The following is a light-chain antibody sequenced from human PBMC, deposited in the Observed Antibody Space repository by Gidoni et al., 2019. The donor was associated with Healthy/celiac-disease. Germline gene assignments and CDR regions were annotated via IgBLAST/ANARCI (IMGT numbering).Light chain of an antibody. J-gene: IGLJ1*01. CDR1: KLGDKY. CDR3: QAWDSSTYV. Sequence: SYELTQPPPVSVSPGQTASITCSGDKLGDKYACWYQQKPGQSPVLVIYQDSKRPSGIPERFSGSTSGNTATLTISGTQAMDEADYYCQAWDSSTYVFGTGTKVTVL. V-gene: IGLV3-1*01. CDR2: QDS.